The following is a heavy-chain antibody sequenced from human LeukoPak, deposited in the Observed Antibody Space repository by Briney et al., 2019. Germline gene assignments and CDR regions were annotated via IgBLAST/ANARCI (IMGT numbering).Heavy chain of an antibody. J-gene: IGHJ3*01. CDR1: GFTFGNSW. D-gene: IGHD1-14*01. CDR3: VVVVEPPDSDGFDV. CDR2: INADGSTA. V-gene: IGHV3-74*01. Sequence: GSLRLSCAASGFTFGNSWVHWVRQAPGKGLVWVSLINADGSTATYADSVKGRFTISRDNARNTLSLQMNSLTIEDTAVYYCVVVVEPPDSDGFDVWGQGTMNTVSS.